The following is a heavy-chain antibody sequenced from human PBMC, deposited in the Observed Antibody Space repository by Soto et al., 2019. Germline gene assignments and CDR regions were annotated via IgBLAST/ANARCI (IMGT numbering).Heavy chain of an antibody. Sequence: QVQLVQSGAEVKKPGSSVTVSCKASGGTFGNSAISWVRQAPGQGLEWMGGIIPMFPTPDYAQKFQGRVTTTADEPTSTAYMELTSLRSEDTAVYYCARDKDRQQLGGNYYYGIDVWGQGTTVTVSS. V-gene: IGHV1-69*12. CDR2: IIPMFPTP. CDR3: ARDKDRQQLGGNYYYGIDV. D-gene: IGHD3-3*02. CDR1: GGTFGNSA. J-gene: IGHJ6*02.